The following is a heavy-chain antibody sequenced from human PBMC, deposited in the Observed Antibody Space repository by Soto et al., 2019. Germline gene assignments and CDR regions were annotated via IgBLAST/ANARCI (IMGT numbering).Heavy chain of an antibody. V-gene: IGHV1-69*01. Sequence: QVQLVQSGAEVKKPGSSVKVSCKASGGTFSSYAISWVRQAPGQGLEWMGGIIPISDTTNYAQKFQGRVTITADESTSSDYMELSRLRSEDTAVYYCARSQGSSTSLEIYYYYYYGMDVGGQGTTVTVSS. CDR3: ARSQGSSTSLEIYYYYYYGMDV. CDR1: GGTFSSYA. D-gene: IGHD2-2*01. J-gene: IGHJ6*02. CDR2: IIPISDTT.